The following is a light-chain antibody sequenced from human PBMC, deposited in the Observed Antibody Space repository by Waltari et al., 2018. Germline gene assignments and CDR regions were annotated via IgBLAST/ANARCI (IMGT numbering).Light chain of an antibody. V-gene: IGLV3-21*02. CDR3: QVWDSSSKCL. J-gene: IGLJ2*01. CDR1: NIGSTH. CDR2: ADS. Sequence: SYELTQPPSVPAASGPTARITCGGDNIGSTHVHWYQQKPPQAPVLVIYADSKRPSGIPERFSGSNSGNTATLTISRVEAGDEADYYCQVWDSSSKCLFGGGTRLTVL.